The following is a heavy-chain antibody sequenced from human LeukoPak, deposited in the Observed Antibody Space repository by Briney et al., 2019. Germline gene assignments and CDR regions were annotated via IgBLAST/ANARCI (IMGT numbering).Heavy chain of an antibody. V-gene: IGHV3-23*01. J-gene: IGHJ4*02. CDR1: GFTFSSYA. Sequence: GRSLRLSCAASGFTFSSYAMSWVRQAPGKGLEWVSGISGSGISTYYADSVKGRFTISRDTSKNTVHLQMNSLRAEDSAKYYCAKEDYGDPQYYFDYWGQGTLVTVSS. CDR2: ISGSGIST. CDR3: AKEDYGDPQYYFDY. D-gene: IGHD4-17*01.